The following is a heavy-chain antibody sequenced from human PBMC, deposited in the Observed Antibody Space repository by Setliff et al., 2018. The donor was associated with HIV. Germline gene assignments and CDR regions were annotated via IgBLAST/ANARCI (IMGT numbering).Heavy chain of an antibody. CDR1: GFTFSTYT. J-gene: IGHJ4*02. Sequence: PGGSLRLSCEASGFTFSTYTMNWVRQAPGKGLEWVSSISSSSRSIHYADSVRGRFTISRDNAKNSLYLQMNSLRAEDTAVYYCAKDHATSSWFTALLDYWGQGALVTVSS. D-gene: IGHD6-13*01. CDR2: ISSSSRSI. CDR3: AKDHATSSWFTALLDY. V-gene: IGHV3-21*04.